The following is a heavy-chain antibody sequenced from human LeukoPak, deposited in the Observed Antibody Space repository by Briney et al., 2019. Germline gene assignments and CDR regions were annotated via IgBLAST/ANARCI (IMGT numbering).Heavy chain of an antibody. CDR2: ISYSGST. Sequence: SVTLSLTCTVSGGSVSSGSYYWTWIRQPPGKGLEWIGYISYSGSTNYNPSLKSRVSISVDTSKNQFSLKLSSVTAADTAVYYCARDSPYAGASDIWGQGTLVTVPS. V-gene: IGHV4-61*01. D-gene: IGHD6-13*01. CDR3: ARDSPYAGASDI. J-gene: IGHJ3*02. CDR1: GGSVSSGSYY.